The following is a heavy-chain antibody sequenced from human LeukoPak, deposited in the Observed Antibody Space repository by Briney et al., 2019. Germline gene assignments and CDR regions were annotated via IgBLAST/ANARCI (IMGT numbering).Heavy chain of an antibody. D-gene: IGHD3-9*01. Sequence: PSETLSLTCAVSGYSISSGYYWGWIRQPPGKGLEWIGSIYHSGSTYYNPSLKSRVTISVDTSKNQFSLKLSSVTAADTAVYYCAREYYDILTGYQEDYFDYWGQGTLVTVSS. V-gene: IGHV4-38-2*01. CDR1: GYSISSGYY. CDR2: IYHSGST. J-gene: IGHJ4*02. CDR3: AREYYDILTGYQEDYFDY.